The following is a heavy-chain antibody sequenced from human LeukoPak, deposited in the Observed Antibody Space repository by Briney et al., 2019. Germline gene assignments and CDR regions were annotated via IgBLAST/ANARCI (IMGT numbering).Heavy chain of an antibody. CDR1: GFTFSSYW. CDR2: INWNGAAT. D-gene: IGHD2-15*01. CDR3: ARRLMGGFTDWYFDL. J-gene: IGHJ2*01. Sequence: GGSLRLSCAASGFTFSSYWMSWVRQAPGKGLQWVSGINWNGAATGHGDSVKGRFTVSRGNAKNSLYLEMNSLRVEDTGFYYCARRLMGGFTDWYFDLWGRGTLVTVSS. V-gene: IGHV3-20*04.